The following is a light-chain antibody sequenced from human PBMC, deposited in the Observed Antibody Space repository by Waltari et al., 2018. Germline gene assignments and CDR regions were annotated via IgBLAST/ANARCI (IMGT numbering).Light chain of an antibody. J-gene: IGKJ1*01. Sequence: EIMLTQSPGTLSLSTGERATLSCRASQSISKYLAWYQQQPGQAPRLLIYDASIRATGIPDRFSGSGYGTDFSLTISRLEPEDYAVYYCQKYGSLPATFGRGTKVEIK. V-gene: IGKV3-20*01. CDR2: DAS. CDR3: QKYGSLPAT. CDR1: QSISKY.